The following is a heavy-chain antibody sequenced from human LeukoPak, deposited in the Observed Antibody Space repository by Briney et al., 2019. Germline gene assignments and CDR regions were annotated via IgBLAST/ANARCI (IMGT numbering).Heavy chain of an antibody. D-gene: IGHD6-19*01. CDR3: TRGGPVAGTHKYFQH. V-gene: IGHV1-8*01. CDR2: MNPNNGNT. Sequence: ASVKVSCKASGYTFTSYDINWVRQATGQGLEWMGWMNPNNGNTDYAQKFQDRVTLTRNTSISTAYMELSSLRSEDTAVYYCTRGGPVAGTHKYFQHWGQGTLVTVSS. CDR1: GYTFTSYD. J-gene: IGHJ1*01.